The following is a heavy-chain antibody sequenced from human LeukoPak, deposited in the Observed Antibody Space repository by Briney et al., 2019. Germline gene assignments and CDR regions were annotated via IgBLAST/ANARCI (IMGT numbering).Heavy chain of an antibody. Sequence: SETLSLTCAMYGGSFSGYYWSWIRQPPGKGLEWIGSIYYSGSTYYNPSLKSRVTISVDTSKNQFSLKLSSVTAADTAVYYCARTITGTTIPWGQGTLVTVSS. D-gene: IGHD1-7*01. CDR3: ARTITGTTIP. V-gene: IGHV4-34*01. CDR2: IYYSGST. J-gene: IGHJ5*02. CDR1: GGSFSGYY.